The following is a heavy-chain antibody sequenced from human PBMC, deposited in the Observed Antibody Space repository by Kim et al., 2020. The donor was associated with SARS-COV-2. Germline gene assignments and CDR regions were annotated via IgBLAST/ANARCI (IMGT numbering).Heavy chain of an antibody. Sequence: GGSLRLSCAASGFTFSSYAMHWVRQAPGKGLEWVAVISYDGSNKYYADSVKGRFTISRDNSKTTLYLQMNSLRAEDTAVYYCARSGRVQLFLPYYYGMDV. V-gene: IGHV3-30*04. CDR1: GFTFSSYA. CDR2: ISYDGSNK. CDR3: ARSGRVQLFLPYYYGMDV. J-gene: IGHJ6*01. D-gene: IGHD5-18*01.